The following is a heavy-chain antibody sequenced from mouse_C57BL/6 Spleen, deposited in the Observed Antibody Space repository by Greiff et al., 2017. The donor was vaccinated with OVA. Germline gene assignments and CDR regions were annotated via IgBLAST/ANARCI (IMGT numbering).Heavy chain of an antibody. V-gene: IGHV5-17*01. Sequence: VMLVESGGGLVKPGGSLKLSCAASGFTFSDYGMHWVRQAPEKGLEWVAYISSGSSTIYYADTVKGRFTISRDNAKNTLFLQMTSLRSEDTAMYYCARPRDGYSAWFAYWGQGTLVTVSA. CDR2: ISSGSSTI. CDR1: GFTFSDYG. J-gene: IGHJ3*01. D-gene: IGHD2-3*01. CDR3: ARPRDGYSAWFAY.